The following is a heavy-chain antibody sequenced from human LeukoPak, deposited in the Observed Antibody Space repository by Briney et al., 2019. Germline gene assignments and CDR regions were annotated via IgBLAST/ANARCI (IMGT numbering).Heavy chain of an antibody. V-gene: IGHV4-59*01. Sequence: PSETLSLTCTVSGGSISSYYWSWIRQPPGKGLEWIGYIYYSGSTNYNPSLKSRVTISVDTSKNQFSLKLSSVTAADTAVYYCARGLAYGDYWFYLDYWGQGTLVTVSS. CDR3: ARGLAYGDYWFYLDY. J-gene: IGHJ4*02. CDR1: GGSISSYY. D-gene: IGHD4-17*01. CDR2: IYYSGST.